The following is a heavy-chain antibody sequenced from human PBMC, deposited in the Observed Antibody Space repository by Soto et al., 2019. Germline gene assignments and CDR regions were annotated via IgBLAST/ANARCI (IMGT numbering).Heavy chain of an antibody. CDR3: ARGSYGTPSSWMLGAASPYYYDGMDV. Sequence: QVQLVQSGAEVKKPGSSVKVSCTASGGTLSSYAISWVRQAPGQGLEWMGGIITIFGTANYAQKFQGRVTITADESTSTAYMELSSLRSEDTDVYYCARGSYGTPSSWMLGAASPYYYDGMDVWGQGTTVTVSS. CDR2: IITIFGTA. V-gene: IGHV1-69*01. J-gene: IGHJ6*02. D-gene: IGHD5-18*01. CDR1: GGTLSSYA.